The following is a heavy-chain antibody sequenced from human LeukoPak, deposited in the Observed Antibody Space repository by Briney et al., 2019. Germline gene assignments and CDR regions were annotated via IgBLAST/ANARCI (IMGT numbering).Heavy chain of an antibody. CDR3: ANGYSYVRTY. J-gene: IGHJ4*02. V-gene: IGHV3-11*01. Sequence: GGSLRLSCAASGFTFSDYYMSWIRQTPGKGLEWLSYMSSSGSIIWYADSVKGRFTISRDNAKNSLYLQMKSLRAEDTAVYYCANGYSYVRTYWGQGTLVTVSS. D-gene: IGHD5-12*01. CDR2: MSSSGSII. CDR1: GFTFSDYY.